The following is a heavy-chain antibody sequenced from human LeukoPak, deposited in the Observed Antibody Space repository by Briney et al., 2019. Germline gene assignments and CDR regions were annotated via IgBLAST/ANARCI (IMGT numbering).Heavy chain of an antibody. CDR3: TRGPPDGSGNYYPGDF. D-gene: IGHD3-10*01. CDR1: GFTFSSYG. V-gene: IGHV3-21*01. J-gene: IGHJ4*02. CDR2: ISSTSYI. Sequence: SGGSLRLSCAASGFTFSSYGMNWVRQAPGKGLEWVSSISSTSYIHYADSVKGRFTISRDNSRNTPYLQMNSLRVEDTAVYYCTRGPPDGSGNYYPGDFWGQGTLVTVSS.